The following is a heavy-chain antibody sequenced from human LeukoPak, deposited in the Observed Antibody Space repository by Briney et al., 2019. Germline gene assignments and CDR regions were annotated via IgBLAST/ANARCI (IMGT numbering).Heavy chain of an antibody. J-gene: IGHJ4*02. D-gene: IGHD4-17*01. V-gene: IGHV3-49*04. CDR3: TRDSMGGYRDYYTFDY. Sequence: GGSLRLSCTASGFTFGDYAMSWVRQAPGKGLEWVGFIRSKAYGGTTEYAAAVKGRFTISRDDSKSIAYLQMTSLKTEDTHVYYCTRDSMGGYRDYYTFDYWGQGNLVLVSS. CDR1: GFTFGDYA. CDR2: IRSKAYGGTT.